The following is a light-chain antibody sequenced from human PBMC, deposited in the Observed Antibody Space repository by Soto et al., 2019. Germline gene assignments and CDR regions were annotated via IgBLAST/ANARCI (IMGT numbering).Light chain of an antibody. CDR1: QGIRTY. J-gene: IGKJ4*01. CDR3: QQLNSYPLT. Sequence: DIQLTQSPSFLSASVGDRVTITCRASQGIRTYLAWYQQKPGKAPNLLVYAASTLQSEVPSRFSGSGSGTEFNLTISSLQPEDVASYYCQQLNSYPLTFGGGTKVEI. CDR2: AAS. V-gene: IGKV1-9*01.